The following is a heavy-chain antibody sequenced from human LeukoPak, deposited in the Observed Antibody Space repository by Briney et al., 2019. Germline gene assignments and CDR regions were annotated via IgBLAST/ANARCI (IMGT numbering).Heavy chain of an antibody. V-gene: IGHV4-34*01. CDR1: GGSFSGYY. Sequence: SETLSLTCAVYGGSFSGYYWTCIRQPPGKGLEWIGEINHSGSTSYNPSLKSRVTISLDTSKNQFFLKLSFVTAADTAVYYCARNNYYDSSGYYYNSNWFDPWGQGTLVTVSS. J-gene: IGHJ5*02. CDR3: ARNNYYDSSGYYYNSNWFDP. CDR2: INHSGST. D-gene: IGHD3-22*01.